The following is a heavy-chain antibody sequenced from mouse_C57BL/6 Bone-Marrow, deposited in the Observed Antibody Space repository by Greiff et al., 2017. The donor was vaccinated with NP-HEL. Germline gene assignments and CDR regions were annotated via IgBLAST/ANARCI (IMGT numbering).Heavy chain of an antibody. CDR1: GFNIKDYY. D-gene: IGHD2-1*01. CDR3: ASNPYGNSFFYAMDY. V-gene: IGHV14-2*01. CDR2: IDPEDGET. Sequence: EVQLQQSGAELVKPGASVKLSCTASGFNIKDYYMHWVKQRTEQGLEWIGRIDPEDGETKYAPKFQGKATITADTSSNTAYLQLSSLTSEDTTVYYCASNPYGNSFFYAMDYWGQGTSVTVSS. J-gene: IGHJ4*01.